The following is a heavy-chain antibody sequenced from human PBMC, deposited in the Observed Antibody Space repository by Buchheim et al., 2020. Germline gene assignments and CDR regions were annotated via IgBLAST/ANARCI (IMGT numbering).Heavy chain of an antibody. CDR3: ARVGGTAGSLLNWFDP. D-gene: IGHD2-21*02. Sequence: QVQLQESGPGLVKPSETLSLVCSVSGDSITSYFWTWIRQPPGKGPEWIGYIYYSGTTNYNPSLKRRVTISIDTSKNQFSLKLNSVTAADTAVYYCARVGGTAGSLLNWFDPWGQGTL. V-gene: IGHV4-59*01. CDR1: GDSITSYF. CDR2: IYYSGTT. J-gene: IGHJ5*02.